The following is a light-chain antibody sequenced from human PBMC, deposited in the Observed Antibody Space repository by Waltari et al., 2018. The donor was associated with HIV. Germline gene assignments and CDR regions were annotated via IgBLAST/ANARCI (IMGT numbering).Light chain of an antibody. CDR1: QDISNY. Sequence: DIQMTQSPSSLSASVGDRVTITCQASQDISNYLNWYQQKPWKAPKLLIYDAFKFETEVPSRFSGSGSGTDFTFTISSLQPEDIATYYCQHYDNLPPLVTFGPGTTVDIK. CDR2: DAF. V-gene: IGKV1-33*01. CDR3: QHYDNLPPLVT. J-gene: IGKJ3*01.